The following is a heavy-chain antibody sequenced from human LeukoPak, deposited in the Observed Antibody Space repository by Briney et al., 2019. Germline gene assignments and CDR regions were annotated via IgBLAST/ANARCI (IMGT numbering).Heavy chain of an antibody. CDR3: ARARDIGSSSPVFDC. CDR2: IIPIFGTA. J-gene: IGHJ4*02. D-gene: IGHD6-6*01. CDR1: GGTFSSYA. V-gene: IGHV1-69*05. Sequence: SVKVSCKASGGTFSSYAISWVRQAPGQGLEWMGGIIPIFGTANYAQKFQGRVTITTDESTSTAYMELSSLRSEDTAVYYCARARDIGSSSPVFDCWGQGTLVTVSS.